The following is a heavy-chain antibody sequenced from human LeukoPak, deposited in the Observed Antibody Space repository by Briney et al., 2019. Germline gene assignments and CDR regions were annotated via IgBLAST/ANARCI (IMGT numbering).Heavy chain of an antibody. Sequence: KPSETLSLTCTVSGGSISSYYWSWIRQPPGKGLEWIGYIYYSGSTNYNPSLKSRVTISVDTSKNQFSLKLSSVTAADTAVYYCARAYPYCSSTGCLYHDAFDIWGQGTMVTVSS. CDR1: GGSISSYY. J-gene: IGHJ3*02. CDR3: ARAYPYCSSTGCLYHDAFDI. D-gene: IGHD2-2*01. CDR2: IYYSGST. V-gene: IGHV4-59*01.